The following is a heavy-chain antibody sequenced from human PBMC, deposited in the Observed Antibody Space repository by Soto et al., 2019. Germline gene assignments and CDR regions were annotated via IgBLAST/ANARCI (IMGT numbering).Heavy chain of an antibody. D-gene: IGHD3-22*01. CDR1: GFTFDDYA. J-gene: IGHJ6*02. CDR2: ISWNSGSI. Sequence: GGSLRLSCAASGFTFDDYAMHWVRQAPGKGLEWVSGISWNSGSIGYADSVKGRFTISRDNAKNSLYLQMNSLRAEDTALYYCAKDTYYYHSSGYLYYYYGMDVWGQGTKVTVYS. CDR3: AKDTYYYHSSGYLYYYYGMDV. V-gene: IGHV3-9*01.